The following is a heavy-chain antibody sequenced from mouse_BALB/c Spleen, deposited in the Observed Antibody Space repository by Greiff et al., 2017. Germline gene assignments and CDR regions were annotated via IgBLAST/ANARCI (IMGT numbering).Heavy chain of an antibody. J-gene: IGHJ4*01. CDR1: GYTFTSYW. CDR3: TNYYGSSPYAMDY. CDR2: IDPSDSYT. Sequence: QVQLKQPGAELVKPGASVKMSCKASGYTFTSYWMHWVKQRPGQGLEWIGVIDPSDSYTSYNQKFKGKATLTVDTSSSTAYMQLSSLTSEDSAVYYCTNYYGSSPYAMDYWGQGTSVTVSS. V-gene: IGHV1S127*01. D-gene: IGHD1-1*01.